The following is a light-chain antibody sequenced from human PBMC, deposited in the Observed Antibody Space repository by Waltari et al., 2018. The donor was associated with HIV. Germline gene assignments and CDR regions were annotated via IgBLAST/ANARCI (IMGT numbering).Light chain of an antibody. J-gene: IGKJ1*01. V-gene: IGKV3-15*01. CDR2: DAS. CDR3: QQYYTTPRT. CDR1: KNVNNY. Sequence: EVVLTQSPATLSVSPGERATLSCWASKNVNNYLAWYQQKPGQAPRLLIYDASTRATGVPARFSGSGSGTEFTLTITSLQSEDFAVYYCQQYYTTPRTFGQGTKVEIK.